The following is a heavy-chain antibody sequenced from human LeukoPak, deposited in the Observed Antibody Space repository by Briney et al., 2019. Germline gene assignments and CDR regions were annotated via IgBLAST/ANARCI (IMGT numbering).Heavy chain of an antibody. V-gene: IGHV3-48*04. J-gene: IGHJ4*02. Sequence: GGSLRLSCAASGFTFSSYSMNWVRQAPGKGLEWVSYISSSSSTIYYADSVKGRFTISRDNAKNSLYLQVNSLRAEDTAVYYCSMATPQGDYWGQGTLVTVSS. CDR3: SMATPQGDY. CDR2: ISSSSSTI. D-gene: IGHD5-24*01. CDR1: GFTFSSYS.